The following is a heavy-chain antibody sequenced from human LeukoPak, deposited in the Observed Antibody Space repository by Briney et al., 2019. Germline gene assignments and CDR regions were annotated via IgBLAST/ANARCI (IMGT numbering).Heavy chain of an antibody. CDR3: AKDGLYYDGSAHVYYFDY. J-gene: IGHJ4*02. Sequence: WGSLRLSCAASGFTFSGYAMTWVRQAPGKGLEWVSSITGSGDYTYYIDSVKGRFTISRDNSKNILYLQMNSLRGEDTALYYCAKDGLYYDGSAHVYYFDYWGQGTLVAVSS. V-gene: IGHV3-23*01. D-gene: IGHD3-22*01. CDR1: GFTFSGYA. CDR2: ITGSGDYT.